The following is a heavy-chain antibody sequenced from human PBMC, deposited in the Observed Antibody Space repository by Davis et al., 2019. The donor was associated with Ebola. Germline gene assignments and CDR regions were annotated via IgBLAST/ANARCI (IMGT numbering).Heavy chain of an antibody. D-gene: IGHD4-17*01. CDR1: GFTFSSYW. CDR2: INSDGSST. V-gene: IGHV3-74*01. CDR3: ASGEISYGDYLGGDY. Sequence: GSLRLSCAASGFTFSSYWMHWVRQAPGKGLVWVSRINSDGSSTSYADSVKGRFTISRDNAKNTLYLQMNSLRAEDTAVYYCASGEISYGDYLGGDYWGQGTLVTVSS. J-gene: IGHJ4*02.